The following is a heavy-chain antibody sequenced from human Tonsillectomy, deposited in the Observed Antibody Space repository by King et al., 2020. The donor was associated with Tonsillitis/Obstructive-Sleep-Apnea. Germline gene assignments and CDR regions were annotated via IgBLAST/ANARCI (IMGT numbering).Heavy chain of an antibody. J-gene: IGHJ6*03. CDR2: ISHSGST. V-gene: IGHV4-34*01. CDR3: ARGVEEYYDFWSGSLGYYYMDV. D-gene: IGHD3-3*01. Sequence: QVQLQQWGAGLLKPSETLSLTCAVYGGSFSGYYWSWIRQPPGKGLEWIGEISHSGSTNYNPSLKSRVTISVDTSKNQFSLKLSSVTAADTAVYYCARGVEEYYDFWSGSLGYYYMDVWGKGTTVTVSS. CDR1: GGSFSGYY.